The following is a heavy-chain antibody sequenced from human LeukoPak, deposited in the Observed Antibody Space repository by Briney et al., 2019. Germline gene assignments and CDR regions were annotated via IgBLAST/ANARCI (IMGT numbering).Heavy chain of an antibody. V-gene: IGHV1-69*06. CDR2: IIPIFGTA. CDR3: ARDTGPKAGSYFDY. J-gene: IGHJ4*02. D-gene: IGHD3-10*01. Sequence: SVKVSCKASGGTFSSYAISWVRQAPGQGLEWMGGIIPIFGTANYAQKFQGRVTITADKSTSTAYMELSSLRSEDTAVYYCARDTGPKAGSYFDYWGQGTLVTVSS. CDR1: GGTFSSYA.